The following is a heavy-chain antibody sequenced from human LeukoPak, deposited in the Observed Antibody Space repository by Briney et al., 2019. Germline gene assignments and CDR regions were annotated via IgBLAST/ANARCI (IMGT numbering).Heavy chain of an antibody. CDR3: AREAASGAFDI. V-gene: IGHV3-21*01. CDR2: ISSSSSYI. J-gene: IGHJ3*02. Sequence: GGSLRLSCAVSGFTFSSYSMNWVRQAPGKGLEWVSSISSSSSYIYYADSVKGRFTISRDNAKNSLYLQMNSLRAEDTAVYYCAREAASGAFDIWGQGTMVTVSS. CDR1: GFTFSSYS. D-gene: IGHD2-15*01.